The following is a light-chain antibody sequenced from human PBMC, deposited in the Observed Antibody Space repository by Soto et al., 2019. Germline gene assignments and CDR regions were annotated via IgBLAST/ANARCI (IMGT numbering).Light chain of an antibody. CDR2: DNS. V-gene: IGLV1-40*01. J-gene: IGLJ2*01. CDR3: PSYDDSLSAAV. Sequence: QSVLTQPPSVSGAPGQRVTISCTGSSSNTGAGYDVHWYQQLPGTAPKLLIYDNSNRPSGVPDRFSGSKSGTSASLAITGLQTEDEADYYCPSYDDSLSAAVFGGGTKVTVL. CDR1: SSNTGAGYD.